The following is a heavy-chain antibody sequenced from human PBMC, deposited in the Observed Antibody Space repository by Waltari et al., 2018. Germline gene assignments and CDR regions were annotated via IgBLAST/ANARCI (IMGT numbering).Heavy chain of an antibody. D-gene: IGHD5-12*01. CDR1: GFTFSSYS. CDR2: ISSSSSTI. V-gene: IGHV3-48*01. J-gene: IGHJ5*02. CDR3: AREPRYSGYDHNWFDP. Sequence: EVQLVESGGGLVQPGGSLRLSCAASGFTFSSYSMNWVRQAPGKGLEWVSYISSSSSTIYYADSVKGRFTISRDNAKNSLYLQMNSLRAEDTAVYYCAREPRYSGYDHNWFDPWGQGTLVNVSS.